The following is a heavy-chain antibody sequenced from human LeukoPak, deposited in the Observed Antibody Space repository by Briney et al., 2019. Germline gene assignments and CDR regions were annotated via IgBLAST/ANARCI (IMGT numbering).Heavy chain of an antibody. CDR1: GYSFIRYG. V-gene: IGHV1-18*01. CDR2: INTYNDDT. Sequence: ASVKVSCNASGYSFIRYGINWVRQAPGQGLEWLGWINTYNDDTDFAQKLQGRVTMTTDTSTSTAYMELRSLKYDDTAVYYCARGSPPQIHDYYYYGLDVWAKGPRSPSP. CDR3: ARGSPPQIHDYYYYGLDV. J-gene: IGHJ6*02. D-gene: IGHD3-10*01.